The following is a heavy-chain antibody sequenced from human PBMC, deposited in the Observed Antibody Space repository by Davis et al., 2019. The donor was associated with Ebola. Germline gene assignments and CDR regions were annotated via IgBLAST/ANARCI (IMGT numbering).Heavy chain of an antibody. J-gene: IGHJ5*02. Sequence: PGGSLRLSCAASGFTFSSYGMHWVRQAPGKGLEWVAVIWYDGSNKYYADSVKGRFTISRDNSKNTLYLQMNSLRAEDTAVYYCARGRARGAIVVAAWFDPWGQGTLVTVSS. CDR3: ARGRARGAIVVAAWFDP. V-gene: IGHV3-33*08. D-gene: IGHD3-22*01. CDR1: GFTFSSYG. CDR2: IWYDGSNK.